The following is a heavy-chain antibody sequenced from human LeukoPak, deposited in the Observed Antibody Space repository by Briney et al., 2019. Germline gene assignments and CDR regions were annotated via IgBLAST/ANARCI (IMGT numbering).Heavy chain of an antibody. CDR2: FYFGGPA. V-gene: IGHV4-38-2*02. CDR3: AAVTGGMPTGPFDY. J-gene: IGHJ4*02. D-gene: IGHD6-19*01. CDR1: GYSISSGYY. Sequence: SETLSLTCTVSGYSISSGYYWGWIRQPPGKGLEWIGSFYFGGPAHYNPSLKSQVTILEGTSYIQFFLRLSSVTAADTAVYYCAAVTGGMPTGPFDYWGQGALVTVSS.